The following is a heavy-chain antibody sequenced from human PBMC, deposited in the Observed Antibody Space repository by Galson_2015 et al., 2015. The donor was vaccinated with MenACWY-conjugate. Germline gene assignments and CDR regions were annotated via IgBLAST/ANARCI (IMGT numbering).Heavy chain of an antibody. V-gene: IGHV3-64D*06. J-gene: IGHJ4*02. CDR2: ISSNGGST. CDR1: GFTFSSYA. D-gene: IGHD2-21*02. CDR3: VSGYIVVVTAIHHYFDY. Sequence: SLRLSCAASGFTFSSYAMHWVRQAPGKGLEYVSAISSNGGSTYYADSVKGRFTISRDNSKNTLYLQMSSLRAEDTAVYYCVSGYIVVVTAIHHYFDYCGQGTLVTVSS.